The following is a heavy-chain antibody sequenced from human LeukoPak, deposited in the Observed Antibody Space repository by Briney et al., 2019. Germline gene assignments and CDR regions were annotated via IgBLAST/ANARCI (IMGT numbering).Heavy chain of an antibody. D-gene: IGHD3-9*01. CDR3: ARYILTGQYYFDY. V-gene: IGHV3-21*01. CDR2: ISSSSSYI. CDR1: GFTFSSYS. Sequence: PGGSLRLSCAASGFTFSSYSMNWVRQAPGKRLEWVSSISSSSSYIYYADSVKGRFTISRDNAKNSLYLQMNSLRAEDTAVYYCARYILTGQYYFDYWGQGTLVTVSS. J-gene: IGHJ4*02.